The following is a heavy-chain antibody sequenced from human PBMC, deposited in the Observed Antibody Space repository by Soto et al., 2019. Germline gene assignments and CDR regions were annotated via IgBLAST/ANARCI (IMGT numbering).Heavy chain of an antibody. J-gene: IGHJ4*02. Sequence: VQLVASGGGLVQPGGSLRLSCAASGFIFSNYVMSWVRQAPGKGLEWVSSISDSGCTSYYADSVKGRFTISRDNSKNTLYLQMNSLRAEDTAIYYCAKRPRALLTFDYWGQGTLVTVSS. CDR3: AKRPRALLTFDY. V-gene: IGHV3-23*04. CDR2: ISDSGCTS. CDR1: GFIFSNYV. D-gene: IGHD1-26*01.